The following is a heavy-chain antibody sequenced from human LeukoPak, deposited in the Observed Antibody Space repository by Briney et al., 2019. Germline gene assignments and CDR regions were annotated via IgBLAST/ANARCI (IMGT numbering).Heavy chain of an antibody. Sequence: SGGSLRLSCAASGFTFSSYWMHWGRQVPGKGLEWASRVDIDGSSTTYADSVKGRFTISRDNAKNTLYLQMNSLRAEDTAVYYCARDRPHNWFDPWGQGTLVTVSS. CDR2: VDIDGSST. J-gene: IGHJ5*02. V-gene: IGHV3-74*01. CDR3: ARDRPHNWFDP. CDR1: GFTFSSYW.